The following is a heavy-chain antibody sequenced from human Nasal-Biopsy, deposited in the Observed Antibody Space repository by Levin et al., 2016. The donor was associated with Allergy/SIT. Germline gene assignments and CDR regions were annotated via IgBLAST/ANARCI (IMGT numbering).Heavy chain of an antibody. CDR1: GGSVSGGSYY. J-gene: IGHJ4*02. CDR2: IYYGGAT. V-gene: IGHV4-61*01. D-gene: IGHD3/OR15-3a*01. Sequence: SETLSLTCTVSGGSVSGGSYYWSWMRQPPGKGLEWIGYIYYGGATNYNPSLRSRVTISLDTSTNQFSLNLLSVTAADTAVYYCARGLHYDFWSGRYFDQWSQGTLATVSS. CDR3: ARGLHYDFWSGRYFDQ.